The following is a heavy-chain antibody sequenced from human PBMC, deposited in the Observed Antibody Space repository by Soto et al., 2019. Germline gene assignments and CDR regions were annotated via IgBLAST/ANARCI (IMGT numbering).Heavy chain of an antibody. V-gene: IGHV4-39*01. CDR2: IYYSGST. Sequence: SDPLSLTCTVSGPSITSTSCDCGFIRQPPGKGLGWIGSIYYSGSTYYNPSLKSRVTISVDTSKNQFSLKLSSVTAADTAVYYCARNSYYEGRYYFDYWGQGTLVTVS. CDR1: GPSITSTSCD. D-gene: IGHD3-22*01. CDR3: ARNSYYEGRYYFDY. J-gene: IGHJ4*02.